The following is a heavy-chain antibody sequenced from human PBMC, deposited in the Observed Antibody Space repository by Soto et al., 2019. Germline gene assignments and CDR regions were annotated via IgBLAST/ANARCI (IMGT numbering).Heavy chain of an antibody. D-gene: IGHD6-13*01. V-gene: IGHV1-2*02. J-gene: IGHJ4*02. CDR1: GYTFTGYY. CDR2: INPNSGGT. Sequence: ASVKVSCKASGYTFTGYYMHWVRQAPGQGLEWMGWINPNSGGTNYAQKFQGRVTMTRDTSISTAYMELSRLRSDDTAVYYCARGLLRPWYSSSWYGTYYFDYWGQGTLVTVSS. CDR3: ARGLLRPWYSSSWYGTYYFDY.